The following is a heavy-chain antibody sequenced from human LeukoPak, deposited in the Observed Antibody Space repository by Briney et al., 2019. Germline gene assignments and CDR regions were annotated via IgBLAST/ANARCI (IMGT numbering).Heavy chain of an antibody. CDR3: ASWIGYCSGGSCYSGDYYGMDV. Sequence: ASVQVSCKASGGTFSSYAISWVRQAPGQGLEWMGRIIPILGIANYAQKFQGRVTITADKSTSAAYMELSSLRSEDTAVYYCASWIGYCSGGSCYSGDYYGMDVWGQGTTVTVSS. CDR2: IIPILGIA. CDR1: GGTFSSYA. J-gene: IGHJ6*02. D-gene: IGHD2-15*01. V-gene: IGHV1-69*04.